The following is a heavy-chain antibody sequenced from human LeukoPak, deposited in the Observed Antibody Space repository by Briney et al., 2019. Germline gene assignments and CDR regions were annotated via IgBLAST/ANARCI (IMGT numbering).Heavy chain of an antibody. J-gene: IGHJ4*02. V-gene: IGHV3-33*01. CDR1: GFTFSSYG. CDR3: ARDVSDYGDYSDY. CDR2: IWYDGSNK. D-gene: IGHD4-17*01. Sequence: PGRSLRLSCAASGFTFSSYGMHWVRQAPGKGLEWVAVIWYDGSNKYYADSVKGRFTISRDNSKNTLYLQINSLRAEDTAVYYCARDVSDYGDYSDYWGQGTLVTVSS.